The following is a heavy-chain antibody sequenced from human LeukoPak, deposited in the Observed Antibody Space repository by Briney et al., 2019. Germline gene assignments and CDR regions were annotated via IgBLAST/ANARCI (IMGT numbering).Heavy chain of an antibody. CDR2: ISNSGDSV. CDR1: GFTFRSYE. J-gene: IGHJ4*02. D-gene: IGHD3-16*02. Sequence: GGSLRLSCAASGFTFRSYEMNWVRQAPGKGLEWVSFISNSGDSVYYADSVKGRFTISRDNAKNSLFLQMNSLRAEDTAVYYCARSEARFMLSWGQGTLVTVSS. CDR3: ARSEARFMLS. V-gene: IGHV3-48*03.